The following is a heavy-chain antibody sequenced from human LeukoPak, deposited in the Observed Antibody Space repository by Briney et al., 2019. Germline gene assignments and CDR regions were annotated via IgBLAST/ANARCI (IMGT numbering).Heavy chain of an antibody. J-gene: IGHJ4*02. D-gene: IGHD4-11*01. CDR1: GYIFTNYW. CDR2: IYPGDSDT. V-gene: IGHV5-51*01. Sequence: GESLKISCKGSGYIFTNYWIAWVRQMPGKGLEWMGIIYPGDSDTTYSPSFDGQVTISADKSISTAYLQWSSLKASDTAMYYCARRAVSTEYFDYWGQGTLVTVSS. CDR3: ARRAVSTEYFDY.